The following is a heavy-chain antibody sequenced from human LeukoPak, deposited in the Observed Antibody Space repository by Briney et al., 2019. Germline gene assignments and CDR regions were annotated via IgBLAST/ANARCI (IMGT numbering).Heavy chain of an antibody. CDR1: GGSITSGEHY. Sequence: PPETPSLTRTVSGGSITSGEHYWNWIRQSPGKGLEWIGSIFYGGYTDYNPSLMSRVAISEDTSRNQFFLNVTSMTGADTAVYYCARRVRFTYGWNRGVDVWGQGTMVTVSS. D-gene: IGHD3-10*01. CDR2: IFYGGYT. J-gene: IGHJ6*02. V-gene: IGHV4-30-4*01. CDR3: ARRVRFTYGWNRGVDV.